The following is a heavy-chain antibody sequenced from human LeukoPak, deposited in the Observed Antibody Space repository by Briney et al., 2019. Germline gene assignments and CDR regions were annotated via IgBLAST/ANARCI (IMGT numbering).Heavy chain of an antibody. CDR3: AREDSSGWYDY. D-gene: IGHD6-19*01. CDR2: IYSGGST. V-gene: IGHV3-53*01. CDR1: GFTVSSNY. J-gene: IGHJ4*02. Sequence: GGSLRLSCAASGFTVSSNYMSWVRQAPGKGLEWVSVIYSGGSTYYADSVKGRFTISRDNSKNTLYLQMNNLRAEDTAVYYCAREDSSGWYDYWGQGTLVTVSS.